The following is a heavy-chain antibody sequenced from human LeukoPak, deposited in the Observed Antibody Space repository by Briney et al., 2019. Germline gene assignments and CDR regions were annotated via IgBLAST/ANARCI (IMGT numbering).Heavy chain of an antibody. Sequence: ASVKVSCKASGYTFTGKFMHWVRQAPGQGLEWMGWIDPNSGGTDYAQKFRGRVTMTRDTSTSTAYMDLSRLILDDTAVYYCARDREGLAYFDYWGQATLVTVSS. CDR3: ARDREGLAYFDY. D-gene: IGHD3/OR15-3a*01. V-gene: IGHV1-2*02. J-gene: IGHJ4*02. CDR2: IDPNSGGT. CDR1: GYTFTGKF.